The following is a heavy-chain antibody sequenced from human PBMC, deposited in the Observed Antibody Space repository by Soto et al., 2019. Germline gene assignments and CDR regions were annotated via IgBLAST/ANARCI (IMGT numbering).Heavy chain of an antibody. V-gene: IGHV4-39*01. CDR2: IYYTGSA. CDR3: ARQYHVDVAKLWDY. J-gene: IGHJ4*02. CDR1: GGSISSSTYY. Sequence: SETLSLTCSVSGGSISSSTYYWGWFRQPPGKGPEWIGSIYYTGSAYYSPSLRSRVTISIDTSKNQFSLMLSSVTATDTAMYYCARQYHVDVAKLWDYWGQGTLVTVSS. D-gene: IGHD5-12*01.